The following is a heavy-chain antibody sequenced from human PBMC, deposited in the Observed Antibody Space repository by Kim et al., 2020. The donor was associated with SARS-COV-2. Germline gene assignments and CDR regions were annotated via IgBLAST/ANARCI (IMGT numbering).Heavy chain of an antibody. CDR3: ARDIVPLDY. J-gene: IGHJ4*02. Sequence: GSTNYNPSLKSRVTISVDTSKNQFSLKLSSVTAADTAVYYCARDIVPLDYWGQGTLVTVSS. CDR2: GST. D-gene: IGHD1-26*01. V-gene: IGHV4-59*01.